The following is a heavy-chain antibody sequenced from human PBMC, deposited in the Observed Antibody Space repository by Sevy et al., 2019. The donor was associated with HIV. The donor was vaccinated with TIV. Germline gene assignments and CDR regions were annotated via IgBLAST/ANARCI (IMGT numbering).Heavy chain of an antibody. J-gene: IGHJ5*02. V-gene: IGHV3-21*01. CDR1: GLTFSSYS. CDR3: ARGSPYYYGSGSSDWFDP. CDR2: ISSSSSYI. D-gene: IGHD3-10*01. Sequence: GGSLRLSCAASGLTFSSYSMNWVRQAPGKGLEWVSSISSSSSYIYYADSVKGRFTISRDNAKNSLYLQMNSLRAEDTAVYYCARGSPYYYGSGSSDWFDPWGQGTLVTVSS.